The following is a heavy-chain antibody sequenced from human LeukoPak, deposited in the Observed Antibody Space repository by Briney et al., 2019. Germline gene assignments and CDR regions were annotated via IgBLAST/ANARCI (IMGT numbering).Heavy chain of an antibody. Sequence: SETLSLTCTVSGGSISSHYWSWIRQPPGKGLEWIGYICYSGSTNYNPSLKSRVTISVDTSKNQFSLKLSSVTAADTAVYYCARRGQSGGYYYYYYMDVWGKGTTVTVSS. D-gene: IGHD2-15*01. CDR3: ARRGQSGGYYYYYYMDV. CDR1: GGSISSHY. CDR2: ICYSGST. J-gene: IGHJ6*03. V-gene: IGHV4-59*11.